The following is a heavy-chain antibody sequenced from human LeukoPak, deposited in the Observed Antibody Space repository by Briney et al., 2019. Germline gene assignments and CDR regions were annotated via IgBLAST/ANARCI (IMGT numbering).Heavy chain of an antibody. V-gene: IGHV3-74*01. Sequence: PGGSLRLSCAASGFTFSNYWMHWVRQAPGKGLVWVSRINSDGINTSYADSVKGRFTISRDNAKNTLNLQMNSLRAEDTAVYYCAGDLGQYYDTSDNWFDPWAREPWSPSPQ. CDR3: AGDLGQYYDTSDNWFDP. D-gene: IGHD3-22*01. CDR1: GFTFSNYW. CDR2: INSDGINT. J-gene: IGHJ5*02.